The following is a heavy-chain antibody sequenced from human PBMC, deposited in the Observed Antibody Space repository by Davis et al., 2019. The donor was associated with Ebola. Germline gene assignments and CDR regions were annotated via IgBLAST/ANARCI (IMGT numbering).Heavy chain of an antibody. CDR3: ARGGLKHFDY. D-gene: IGHD4/OR15-4a*01. Sequence: HTGGSLRLSCAASGFTFRGYWMHCVRQAPGKGLVWVSRINGDGRTTNYADSVKGRFTVSRDNAKNTVYLQLNSLRAEDTAVYYCARGGLKHFDYWGQGTLVTVSS. CDR1: GFTFRGYW. CDR2: INGDGRTT. J-gene: IGHJ4*02. V-gene: IGHV3-74*01.